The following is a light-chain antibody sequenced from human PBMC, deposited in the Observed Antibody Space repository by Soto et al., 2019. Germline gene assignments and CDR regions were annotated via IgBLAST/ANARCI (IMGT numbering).Light chain of an antibody. J-gene: IGKJ1*01. CDR1: QSVRSSF. V-gene: IGKV3-20*01. CDR2: GAS. Sequence: EIVLTQSPGTLSLSPGERATLSCSASQSVRSSFLAWYQQKPGQAPRLLFYGASNRATGIPDRFSGSGSGTDFTLTISRLEPEDFAVYYCQQYGSSPPWTFGQGTKVDIK. CDR3: QQYGSSPPWT.